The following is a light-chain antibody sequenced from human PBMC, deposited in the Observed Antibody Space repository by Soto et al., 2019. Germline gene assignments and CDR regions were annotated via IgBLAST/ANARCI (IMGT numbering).Light chain of an antibody. CDR2: ATS. Sequence: MQMTQSPSSVSASVGDRVTITCRASQGISGWLAWYQQKPGKAPKLLIYATSTLQSGVPPRFSGSASGTDFTLTISSLQPEDFATYYCLQDYDYPYTFGQGTKLEIK. CDR1: QGISGW. J-gene: IGKJ2*01. V-gene: IGKV1-12*01. CDR3: LQDYDYPYT.